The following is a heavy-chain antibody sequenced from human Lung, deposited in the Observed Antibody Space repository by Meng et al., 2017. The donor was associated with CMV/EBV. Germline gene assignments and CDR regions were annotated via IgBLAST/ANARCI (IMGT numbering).Heavy chain of an antibody. D-gene: IGHD2-2*01. CDR2: IYYSGST. CDR3: ARDLGYCSSTSCYYYYGMDV. CDR1: GGSISSYY. Sequence: SETLSLXCTVSGGSISSYYRSWIRQPPGKGLEWIGYIYYSGSTNYNPSLKSRVTISVDTSKNQFSLKLSSVTAADTAVYYCARDLGYCSSTSCYYYYGMDVWDQGNXVNGAS. V-gene: IGHV4-59*01. J-gene: IGHJ6*02.